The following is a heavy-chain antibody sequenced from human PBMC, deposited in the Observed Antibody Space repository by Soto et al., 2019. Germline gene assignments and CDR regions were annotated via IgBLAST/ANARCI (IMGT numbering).Heavy chain of an antibody. Sequence: QVQLQESGPGLVKPSDTLSLTCAVSGYSISSSNWWGWIRQPPGKGLEWIGYIYYSGSTNYNPSLKSRVTMSVDTSKNQFALKLSSVTAVDTAVYYCARSAVAITSVGYFDYWGQGTLVTVSS. V-gene: IGHV4-28*01. CDR3: ARSAVAITSVGYFDY. CDR2: IYYSGST. J-gene: IGHJ4*02. CDR1: GYSISSSNW. D-gene: IGHD3-22*01.